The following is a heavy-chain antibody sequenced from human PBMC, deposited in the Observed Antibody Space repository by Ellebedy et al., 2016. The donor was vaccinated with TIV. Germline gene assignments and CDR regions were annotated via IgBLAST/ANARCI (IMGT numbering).Heavy chain of an antibody. Sequence: GGSLRLXCAASGFTFSSYWMHWVRQAPGQGLEWVSAISGSGGSTYYADSVKGRFTSSRDNSKNTLYLQMNSLRAEDTAVYYCARDQFRGYCSSTSCQGDWYFDLWGRGTLVTVSS. D-gene: IGHD2-2*01. CDR2: ISGSGGST. CDR1: GFTFSSYW. J-gene: IGHJ2*01. CDR3: ARDQFRGYCSSTSCQGDWYFDL. V-gene: IGHV3-23*01.